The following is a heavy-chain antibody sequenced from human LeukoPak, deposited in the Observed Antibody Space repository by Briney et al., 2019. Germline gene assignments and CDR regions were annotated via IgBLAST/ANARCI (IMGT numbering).Heavy chain of an antibody. CDR2: LSDSGGNT. Sequence: GGSLRLSCAASGFTFSSYAMSWVRQAPGEGLEWVSGLSDSGGNTIYADSVKGRFTISRDNSKNTMFLQMNSLRAEDTAVYYCAKELSGGWSFDYXGXXXLVTVSS. CDR3: AKELSGGWSFDY. J-gene: IGHJ4*01. CDR1: GFTFSSYA. D-gene: IGHD6-19*01. V-gene: IGHV3-23*01.